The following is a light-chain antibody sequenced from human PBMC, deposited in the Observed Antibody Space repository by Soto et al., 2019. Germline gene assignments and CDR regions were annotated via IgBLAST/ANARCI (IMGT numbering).Light chain of an antibody. Sequence: QSVLTQPASVSASPGQSITISCTGTSSDVGGYNFVSWYQQHPGKAPKLLIYDVSTRPSGVSNRFSGSKSGNTASLTISGLQAEDEADYYCNSHTSSNTVIFGGGSKLTVL. CDR2: DVS. J-gene: IGLJ2*01. CDR1: SSDVGGYNF. V-gene: IGLV2-14*01. CDR3: NSHTSSNTVI.